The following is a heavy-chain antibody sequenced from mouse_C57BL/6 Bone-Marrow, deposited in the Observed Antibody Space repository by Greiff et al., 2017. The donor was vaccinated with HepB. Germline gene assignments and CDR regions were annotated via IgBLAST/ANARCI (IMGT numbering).Heavy chain of an antibody. J-gene: IGHJ4*01. D-gene: IGHD2-3*01. V-gene: IGHV5-9*01. CDR1: GFTFSSYT. CDR3: ARHRGLLPYYAMDY. Sequence: EVKVEESGGGLVKPGGSLKLSCAASGFTFSSYTMSWVRQTPEKRLEWVATISGGGGNTYYPDSVKGRFTISRDNAKNTLYLQMSSLRSEDTALYYCARHRGLLPYYAMDYWGQGTSVTVSS. CDR2: ISGGGGNT.